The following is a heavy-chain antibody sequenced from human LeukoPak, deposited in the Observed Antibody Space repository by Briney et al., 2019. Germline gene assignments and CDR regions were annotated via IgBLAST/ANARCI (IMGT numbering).Heavy chain of an antibody. CDR3: ARRRQLQAGFDP. J-gene: IGHJ5*02. Sequence: GASVKVSCKASGYTITGYYMHWVRQAPGQGLEWMGWINPNSGGTNYAQKFQGRVTMTRDTSISTAYMELSRLRSDDTAVYYCARRRQLQAGFDPWGQGTLVTVSS. CDR1: GYTITGYY. D-gene: IGHD2-2*01. V-gene: IGHV1-2*02. CDR2: INPNSGGT.